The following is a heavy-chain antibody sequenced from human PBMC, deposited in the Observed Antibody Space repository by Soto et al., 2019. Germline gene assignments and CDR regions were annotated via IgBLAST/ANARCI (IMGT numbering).Heavy chain of an antibody. CDR1: GFTFSSYG. D-gene: IGHD3-16*01. Sequence: QVQLVESGGGVVQPGRSLRLSCAASGFTFSSYGMHWVRQAPGKGLEWVAVISYDGSNKYYADSVKGRFTISRDNSKNTLYLQMNSLRAEDTAVYYCAKDQDYDNYYFDYWGQGTLVTVSS. CDR2: ISYDGSNK. J-gene: IGHJ4*02. CDR3: AKDQDYDNYYFDY. V-gene: IGHV3-30*18.